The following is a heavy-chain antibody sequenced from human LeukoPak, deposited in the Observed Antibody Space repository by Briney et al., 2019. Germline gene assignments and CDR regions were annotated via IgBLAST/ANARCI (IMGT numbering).Heavy chain of an antibody. CDR2: INPNSGGT. V-gene: IGHV1-2*02. D-gene: IGHD6-19*01. J-gene: IGHJ6*02. CDR3: ARGSRYSSGWYHYYYYGMDV. Sequence: ASVKVSCKASGYTFTSYYMHWVRQAPGQGLEWMGIINPNSGGTNYAQKFQGRVTMTRDTSISTAYMELSRLRSDDTAVYYCARGSRYSSGWYHYYYYGMDVWGQGTTVTVSS. CDR1: GYTFTSYY.